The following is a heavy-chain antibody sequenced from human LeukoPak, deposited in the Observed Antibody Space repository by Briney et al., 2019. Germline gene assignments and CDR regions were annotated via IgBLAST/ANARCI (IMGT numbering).Heavy chain of an antibody. CDR2: IYYSGST. CDR1: GGSISSGDYY. V-gene: IGHV4-30-4*01. CDR3: ARERTIYYYYYMDV. D-gene: IGHD4/OR15-4a*01. Sequence: SQTLSLTCTVSGGSISSGDYYWSWIRQPPGKGLEWIGYIYYSGSTYYNPSLKSRVTISVDTSKNQFSLKLSSVTAADTAVYYCARERTIYYYYYMDVWGKGTTVTVSS. J-gene: IGHJ6*03.